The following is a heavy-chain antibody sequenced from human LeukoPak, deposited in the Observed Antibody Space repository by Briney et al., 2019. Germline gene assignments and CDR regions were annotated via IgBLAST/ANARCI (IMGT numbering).Heavy chain of an antibody. CDR2: INHSGST. CDR1: GGSFSGYY. D-gene: IGHD3-22*01. Sequence: SETLSLTCAVYGGSFSGYYWSWIRQPPGKGLEWIGEINHSGSTNYNPSLKSRVTISVDTSKNQFSLKLSSVTAADTAVYYCARESRRAYYYDSSGYQFDYWGQGTLVTVSS. J-gene: IGHJ4*02. V-gene: IGHV4-34*01. CDR3: ARESRRAYYYDSSGYQFDY.